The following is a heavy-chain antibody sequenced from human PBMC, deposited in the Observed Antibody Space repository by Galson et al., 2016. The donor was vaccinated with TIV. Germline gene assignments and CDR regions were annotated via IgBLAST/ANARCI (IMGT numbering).Heavy chain of an antibody. CDR3: ASAGPSDSFYYYMDV. CDR2: MNANSGNR. V-gene: IGHV1-8*02. J-gene: IGHJ6*03. CDR1: GYTSNTYD. D-gene: IGHD3-10*01. Sequence: SVKVSCKASGYTSNTYDINWVRQATGQGLEWMGWMNANSGNRGYAPKFQGRLTLTRDTSRGTAYMELSSLRSEDTAVYYCASAGPSDSFYYYMDVWGTGATVTVSS.